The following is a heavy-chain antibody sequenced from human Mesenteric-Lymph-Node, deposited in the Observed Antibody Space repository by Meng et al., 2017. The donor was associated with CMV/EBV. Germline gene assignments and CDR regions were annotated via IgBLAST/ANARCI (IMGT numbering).Heavy chain of an antibody. D-gene: IGHD3-10*01. V-gene: IGHV4-39*01. CDR1: NGYY. J-gene: IGHJ5*02. Sequence: NGYYWGWISQPQEKGLEWTGSIYHSGTSYNNPSLRSRLTISIDTSKNQISLKLSYVTAADTAVYYCVRHVKEAYYSGTGNLNWFDPWGQGTLVTVSS. CDR2: IYHSGTS. CDR3: VRHVKEAYYSGTGNLNWFDP.